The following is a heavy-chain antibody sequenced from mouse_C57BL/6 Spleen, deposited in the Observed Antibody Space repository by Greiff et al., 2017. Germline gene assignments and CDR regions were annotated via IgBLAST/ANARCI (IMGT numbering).Heavy chain of an antibody. CDR2: IDPSDSYT. Sequence: VQLQQPGAELVMPGASVKLSCKASGYTFTSYWMHWVKQMPGQGLEWIGEIDPSDSYTNYNHKFKGKSTLTVDKSSSTAYIQLSSLTSEDSAVYYCARLPTSGSSYNFDHWGQGTTPTVSS. CDR1: GYTFTSYW. V-gene: IGHV1-69*01. J-gene: IGHJ2*01. CDR3: ARLPTSGSSYNFDH. D-gene: IGHD1-1*01.